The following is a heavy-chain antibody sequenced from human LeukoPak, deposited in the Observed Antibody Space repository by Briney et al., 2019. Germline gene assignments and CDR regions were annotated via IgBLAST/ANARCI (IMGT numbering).Heavy chain of an antibody. CDR2: LTPIFGTA. CDR3: ARPEVATTYFDF. V-gene: IGHV1-69*13. D-gene: IGHD5-12*01. J-gene: IGHJ4*02. CDR1: GGTFSTYE. Sequence: SVKVSCKVSGGTFSTYEINWVRQAPGQGLEWMGGLTPIFGTANYAQKFQGRVKITADESTSTGCMELSSLTSVDTAVYYCARPEVATTYFDFWGQGTLVTVSS.